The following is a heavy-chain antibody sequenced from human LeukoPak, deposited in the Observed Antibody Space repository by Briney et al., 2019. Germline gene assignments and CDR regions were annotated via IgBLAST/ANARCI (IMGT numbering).Heavy chain of an antibody. CDR3: AKGHSSGYYDWYFDL. D-gene: IGHD3-22*01. V-gene: IGHV3-23*01. CDR2: ISVSGGST. CDR1: GFTFSSYA. Sequence: TGGSLRLSCAASGFTFSSYAMSWVRQAPGKGLEWVSAISVSGGSTYYADSVKGRFTISRDNSKNTLYLQMNSLRAEDTAVYYCAKGHSSGYYDWYFDLWGRGTLVTVSS. J-gene: IGHJ2*01.